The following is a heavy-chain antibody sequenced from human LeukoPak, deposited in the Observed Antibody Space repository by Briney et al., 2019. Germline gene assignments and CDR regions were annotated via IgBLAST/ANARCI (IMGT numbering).Heavy chain of an antibody. CDR2: IYSSGTT. J-gene: IGHJ5*02. CDR1: GGSINTYY. CDR3: ARVRGGSSWYPAIWFDP. D-gene: IGHD6-13*01. V-gene: IGHV4-4*07. Sequence: PSETLSLTCTVSGGSINTYYWSWIRQPAGKGLEWIGRIYSSGTTHYNPSLKSRVTMSVDTSKNQFSLKLSSVTAADTAVYYCARVRGGSSWYPAIWFDPWGQGTLVTVSS.